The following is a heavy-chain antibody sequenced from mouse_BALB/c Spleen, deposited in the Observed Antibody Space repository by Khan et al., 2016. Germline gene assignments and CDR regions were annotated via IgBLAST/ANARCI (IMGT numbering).Heavy chain of an antibody. CDR1: GYAFSSYW. CDR2: IYPGDGDT. V-gene: IGHV1-80*01. J-gene: IGHJ3*01. D-gene: IGHD2-14*01. CDR3: ARGTPLAN. Sequence: VQLQESGAELVRPGSSVKISCKASGYAFSSYWINWVKQRPGQGLEWIGQIYPGDGDTYYNGKFKGKVTLTAAKSSITAYMQLRRLPSEDYAVYFCARGTPLANWGQGTLVTVSA.